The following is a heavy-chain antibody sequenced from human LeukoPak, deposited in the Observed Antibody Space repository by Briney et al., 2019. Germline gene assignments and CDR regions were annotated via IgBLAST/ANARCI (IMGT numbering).Heavy chain of an antibody. CDR1: GFTVSRNY. Sequence: PGGSLRLSCAASGFTVSRNYMSWVRQAPGKGLEWVSVTYSGGSTYYADSVKGRFTISRDNSKNTLHLQMNSLRGEDTAVYYCAKQMDRYYFDYWGQGTLVTVSS. V-gene: IGHV3-66*04. CDR3: AKQMDRYYFDY. D-gene: IGHD2-2*03. J-gene: IGHJ4*02. CDR2: TYSGGST.